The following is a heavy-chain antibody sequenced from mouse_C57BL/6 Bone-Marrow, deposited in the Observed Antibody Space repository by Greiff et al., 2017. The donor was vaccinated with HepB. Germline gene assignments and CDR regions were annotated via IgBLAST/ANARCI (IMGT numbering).Heavy chain of an antibody. V-gene: IGHV10-1*01. CDR1: GFSFNTYA. CDR3: VRSTMVTRGFAY. J-gene: IGHJ3*01. CDR2: IRSKSNNYAT. D-gene: IGHD2-2*01. Sequence: EVQLVESGGGLVQPKGSLKLSCAASGFSFNTYAMNWVRQAPGKGLEWVARIRSKSNNYATYYADSVKDRFTISRDDSESMLYLQMNNLKTEDTAMYYCVRSTMVTRGFAYWGQGTLVTVSA.